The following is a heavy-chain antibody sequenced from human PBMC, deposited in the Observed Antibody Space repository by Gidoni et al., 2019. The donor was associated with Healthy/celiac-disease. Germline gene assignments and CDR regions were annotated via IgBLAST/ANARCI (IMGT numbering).Heavy chain of an antibody. CDR3: ARFYDFWSGYSSYYYYYGMDV. J-gene: IGHJ6*02. CDR1: GYTFTGYY. Sequence: QVQLVQSGAEVKKPGASVKVSCKASGYTFTGYYMHWVRQAPGQGLEWMGWINPNSGGTNYAQKFQGRVTMTRDTSISTAYMELSRLRSDDTAVYYCARFYDFWSGYSSYYYYYGMDVWGQGTTVTVSS. CDR2: INPNSGGT. D-gene: IGHD3-3*01. V-gene: IGHV1-2*02.